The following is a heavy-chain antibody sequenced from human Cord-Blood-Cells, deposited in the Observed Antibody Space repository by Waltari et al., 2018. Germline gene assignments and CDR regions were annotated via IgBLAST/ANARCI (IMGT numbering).Heavy chain of an antibody. Sequence: EVQLLESGGGLVQPGGSLRLSCAAPGFTFSSYAMSWLRPAPGKGLVGVSAISGSGGSTYYADSVKGRFTISRDNSKNTLYLQMNSLRAEDTAVYYCAKVLRIVVVIDAFDIWGQGTMVTVSS. CDR1: GFTFSSYA. D-gene: IGHD3-22*01. J-gene: IGHJ3*02. V-gene: IGHV3-23*01. CDR3: AKVLRIVVVIDAFDI. CDR2: ISGSGGST.